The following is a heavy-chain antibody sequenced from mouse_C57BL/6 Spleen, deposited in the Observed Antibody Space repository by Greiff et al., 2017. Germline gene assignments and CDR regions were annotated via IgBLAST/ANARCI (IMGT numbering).Heavy chain of an antibody. J-gene: IGHJ3*01. CDR3: ARRGDYYGSSYVWFAY. CDR1: GYTFTSYW. V-gene: IGHV1-55*01. Sequence: QVQLKQPGAELVKPGASVKMSCKASGYTFTSYWITWVKQRPGQGLEWIGDIYPGSGSTNYNEKFKSKATLTVDTSSCTAYMQLSSLTSEDSAVYYCARRGDYYGSSYVWFAYWGQGTLVTVSA. D-gene: IGHD1-1*01. CDR2: IYPGSGST.